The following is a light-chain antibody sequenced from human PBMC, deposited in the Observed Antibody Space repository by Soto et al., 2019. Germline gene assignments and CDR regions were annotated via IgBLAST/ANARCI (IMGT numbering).Light chain of an antibody. CDR3: QQYGSSRT. J-gene: IGKJ1*01. CDR1: QSVSSSY. Sequence: EIVLTQSPGTLSLSPGERATLSWRASQSVSSSYLAWYQQKPGQAPRLLIYGASSRATGIPDRLSGSGSGTDFTLTIRRLEPEDFAVYYCQQYGSSRTFGQGTKVDIK. CDR2: GAS. V-gene: IGKV3-20*01.